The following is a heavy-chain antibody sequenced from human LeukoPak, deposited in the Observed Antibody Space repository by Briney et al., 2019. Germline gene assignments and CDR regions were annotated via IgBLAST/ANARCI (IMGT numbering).Heavy chain of an antibody. J-gene: IGHJ4*02. CDR1: GGSISSSSYY. D-gene: IGHD6-13*01. CDR3: ASYSSSWEFTDY. Sequence: SETLSLTCTVSGGSISSSSYYWGWIRQPPGKGLEWIGSIYYSGSTYYNPSLKSRVTLSVDTSKNQFSLKLSSVTAADTAVYYCASYSSSWEFTDYWGQGTLVTVSS. CDR2: IYYSGST. V-gene: IGHV4-39*01.